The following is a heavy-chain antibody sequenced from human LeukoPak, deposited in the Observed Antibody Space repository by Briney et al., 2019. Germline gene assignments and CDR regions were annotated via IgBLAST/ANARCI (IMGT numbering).Heavy chain of an antibody. CDR3: AKWGGPYYYDSSGYYQRNFDY. CDR2: TLYDGGNK. Sequence: GGSLRLSCAASGFTFNNYGMHWVRQAPGKGLEWVTFTLYDGGNKYYTDSVKGRFTISRDNSKNTLYLQMNSLRAEDTAVYYCAKWGGPYYYDSSGYYQRNFDYWGQGTLVTVSS. V-gene: IGHV3-30*02. CDR1: GFTFNNYG. J-gene: IGHJ4*02. D-gene: IGHD3-22*01.